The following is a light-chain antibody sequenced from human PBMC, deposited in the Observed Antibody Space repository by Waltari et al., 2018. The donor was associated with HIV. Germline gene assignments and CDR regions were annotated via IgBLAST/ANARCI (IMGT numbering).Light chain of an antibody. CDR2: RAS. J-gene: IGKJ2*01. CDR3: QQYYSTPRYT. Sequence: DIAMTPSPDSLIVSVGERATLNCSSSQSVFYSSNNKNYLAWYQQKPGQPPKLLIYRASTRESGVPDRFSGSGSGTDFTLTISSLQAEDVAVYYCQQYYSTPRYTFGQGTKLEIK. CDR1: QSVFYSSNNKNY. V-gene: IGKV4-1*01.